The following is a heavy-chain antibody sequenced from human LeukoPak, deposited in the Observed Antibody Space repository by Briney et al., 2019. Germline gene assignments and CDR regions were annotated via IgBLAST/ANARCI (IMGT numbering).Heavy chain of an antibody. CDR3: ARETAAVDAFDI. CDR1: RGSFSGYY. D-gene: IGHD6-13*01. Sequence: SETLPLTCAVYRGSFSGYYWSWIRQPPGKGLQWIGEINHSGSTNYNPSLKSRVTISVDTSKNQFSLRLSSVTAADTALYYCARETAAVDAFDIWGQGTMVTVSS. CDR2: INHSGST. J-gene: IGHJ3*02. V-gene: IGHV4-34*01.